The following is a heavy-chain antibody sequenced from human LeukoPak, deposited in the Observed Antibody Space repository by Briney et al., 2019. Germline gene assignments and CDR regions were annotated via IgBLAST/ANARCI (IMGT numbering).Heavy chain of an antibody. CDR2: IKEDGNMK. Sequence: GGSLRLSCAASGFMFGTYWMSWVRQAPGRGLEWVANIKEDGNMKQYAESVRGRFTIYRDNAKSSLYLQMSGLRAEDSAVYYCARDETSGYFVYWGQGTLVTVSS. J-gene: IGHJ4*02. D-gene: IGHD2-15*01. V-gene: IGHV3-7*01. CDR1: GFMFGTYW. CDR3: ARDETSGYFVY.